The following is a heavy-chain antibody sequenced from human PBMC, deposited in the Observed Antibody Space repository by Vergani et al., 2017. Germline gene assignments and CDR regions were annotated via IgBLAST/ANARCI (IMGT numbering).Heavy chain of an antibody. Sequence: QMQLVQSGPEVKKPGTSVKVSCKASGFTFTCFAMQWVRQARGQGLEWIGWIVVGSGNTNYAQKFQERVTITRDMSTSTAYMELSSLRSEDTAVYYCAAVWYSSGGGDYWGQGTLVTVSS. CDR2: IVVGSGNT. J-gene: IGHJ4*02. D-gene: IGHD6-19*01. CDR1: GFTFTCFA. CDR3: AAVWYSSGGGDY. V-gene: IGHV1-58*02.